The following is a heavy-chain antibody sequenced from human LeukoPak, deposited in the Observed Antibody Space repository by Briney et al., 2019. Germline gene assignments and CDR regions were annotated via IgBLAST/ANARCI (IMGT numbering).Heavy chain of an antibody. Sequence: GGSLRLSCAASGFTFSSYGIHWVRQAPGKGLEWVAFIRYDGSNKYYADSVKGRFTISRDNFKNTLYLQMNSLRAEDTAVYYCAKEGVGNPRYYYYYYMDVWGKGTTVTISS. D-gene: IGHD1-14*01. CDR3: AKEGVGNPRYYYYYYMDV. V-gene: IGHV3-30*02. J-gene: IGHJ6*03. CDR1: GFTFSSYG. CDR2: IRYDGSNK.